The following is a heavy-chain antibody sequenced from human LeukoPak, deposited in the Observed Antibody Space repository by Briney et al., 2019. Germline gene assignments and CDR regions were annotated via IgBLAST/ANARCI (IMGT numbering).Heavy chain of an antibody. J-gene: IGHJ4*02. CDR2: INHSGST. CDR3: ARGVPYYYDSSGYYRENFDY. CDR1: GGSFSGYY. D-gene: IGHD3-22*01. Sequence: SETLSLTCAVCGGSFSGYYWSWIRQPPGKGLEWIGEINHSGSTNYHPSLKSRVTISVDTSKNQFSLKLSSVTAADTAVYYCARGVPYYYDSSGYYRENFDYWGQGTLVTVSS. V-gene: IGHV4-34*01.